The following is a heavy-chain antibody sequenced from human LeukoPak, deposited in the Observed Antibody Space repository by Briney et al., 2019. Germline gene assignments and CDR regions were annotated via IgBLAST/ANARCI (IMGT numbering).Heavy chain of an antibody. CDR2: MNPNSGNT. Sequence: ASVKVSCKASGYTFTSYDINWVRQATGQGLEWMGWMNPNSGNTGYAQKFQGRVTMTRNTSISTAYMELSSLRSEDTAVYYCARGWVGALPRKVFVYWGQGTLVTVSS. J-gene: IGHJ4*02. V-gene: IGHV1-8*01. D-gene: IGHD1-26*01. CDR3: ARGWVGALPRKVFVY. CDR1: GYTFTSYD.